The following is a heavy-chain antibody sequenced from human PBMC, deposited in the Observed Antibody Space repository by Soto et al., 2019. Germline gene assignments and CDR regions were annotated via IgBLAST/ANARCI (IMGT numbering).Heavy chain of an antibody. D-gene: IGHD4-17*01. CDR2: MNPNSGNT. Sequence: ASVKVSCKASGYTFTSYDINWVRQATGQGLEWMGWMNPNSGNTGYAQKFQGRVTMTRNTSISTAYMELNSLRAEDTAVYYCAKEGDYVLWYFDLWGRGTLVTVSS. CDR3: AKEGDYVLWYFDL. V-gene: IGHV1-8*01. CDR1: GYTFTSYD. J-gene: IGHJ2*01.